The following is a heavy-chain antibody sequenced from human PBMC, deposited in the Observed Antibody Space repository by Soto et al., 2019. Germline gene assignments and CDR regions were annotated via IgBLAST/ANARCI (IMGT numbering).Heavy chain of an antibody. D-gene: IGHD3-10*01. CDR1: VFSFSDHF. V-gene: IGHV3-11*06. Sequence: RGFLERSCLASVFSFSDHFMNWIRQAPGKGLEWISYISHSGHPTIFADCVKGRFTISRDNSKNSLYLQMNSLRAEDTALYYCARDSKIRGTNWYFDLWGRGTMVTVSS. J-gene: IGHJ2*01. CDR2: ISHSGHPT. CDR3: ARDSKIRGTNWYFDL.